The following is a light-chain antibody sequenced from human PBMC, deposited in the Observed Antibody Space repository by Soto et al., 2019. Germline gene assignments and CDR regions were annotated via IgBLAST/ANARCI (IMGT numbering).Light chain of an antibody. Sequence: IVMTQTPLSSPVTLGQPASISCRSSQSLVHSNGNTYLSWLQQRPGQPPRLLNYQITKRFSGVPDRFSGSGAATDFTLKISRVEPEDVGIYYYMQTTRSPTFGQGTKVEIK. J-gene: IGKJ1*01. CDR3: MQTTRSPT. CDR1: QSLVHSNGNTY. V-gene: IGKV2-24*01. CDR2: QIT.